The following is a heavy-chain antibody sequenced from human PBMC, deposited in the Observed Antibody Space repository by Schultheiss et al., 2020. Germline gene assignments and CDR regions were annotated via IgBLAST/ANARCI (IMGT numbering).Heavy chain of an antibody. CDR3: ARDLRHGQTYYYYMDV. Sequence: GGSLRLSCAASGFTVSSNYMSWVRQAPGKGLEWVSSISSSSRYIYYADSVKGRFTISRDNAKNSLYLQMNSLRAEDTAVYYCARDLRHGQTYYYYMDVWGKGTTVTVSS. CDR2: ISSSSRYI. CDR1: GFTVSSNY. D-gene: IGHD2-8*01. V-gene: IGHV3-21*04. J-gene: IGHJ6*03.